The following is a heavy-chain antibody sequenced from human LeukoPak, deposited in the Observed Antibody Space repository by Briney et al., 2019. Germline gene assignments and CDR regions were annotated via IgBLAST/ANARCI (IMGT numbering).Heavy chain of an antibody. D-gene: IGHD1-26*01. CDR3: AKDNSGSYHDY. CDR1: GFTFTSYS. CDR2: TSDRGDYT. V-gene: IGHV3-23*01. J-gene: IGHJ4*02. Sequence: GGSLRLSCAASGFTFTSYSMSWVRQAPGKGLEWVSGTSDRGDYTYYADSVKGRFTISRDNSKNTLYLQMNSLRAEDTAVYYCAKDNSGSYHDYWGQGTLVTVSS.